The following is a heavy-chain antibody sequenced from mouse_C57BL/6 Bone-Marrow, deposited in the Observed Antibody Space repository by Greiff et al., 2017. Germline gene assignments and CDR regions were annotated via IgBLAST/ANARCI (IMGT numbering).Heavy chain of an antibody. D-gene: IGHD2-4*01. Sequence: QVQLQQPGAELVRPGSSVKLSCKASGYTFTSYWLDWVKQRPGQGLAWIGNIYPSDSEPHYNQKFTDKATLTVDKTSRTAYMQLSSLTSEYSAVYDCARGWVDYDYAMDYWGQGTSVTVSS. V-gene: IGHV1-61*01. CDR2: IYPSDSEP. CDR1: GYTFTSYW. J-gene: IGHJ4*01. CDR3: ARGWVDYDYAMDY.